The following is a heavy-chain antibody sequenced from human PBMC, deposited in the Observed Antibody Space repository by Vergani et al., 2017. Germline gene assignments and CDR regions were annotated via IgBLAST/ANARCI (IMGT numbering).Heavy chain of an antibody. Sequence: QMQLQESGPGLVKASETLPLTCTVSGDSIISRSYYWGWIRQPPGKGLEWIGSIYNSGNGDSSSSLKSRVTISADTSKNQFSLRLTSVTAADTAVYYCASRKYYSXSTSHFRGRYFDVWGRGTLVTVPS. CDR2: IYNSGNG. D-gene: IGHD3-16*01. V-gene: IGHV4-39*01. CDR3: ASRKYYSXSTSHFRGRYFDV. CDR1: GDSIISRSYY. J-gene: IGHJ2*01.